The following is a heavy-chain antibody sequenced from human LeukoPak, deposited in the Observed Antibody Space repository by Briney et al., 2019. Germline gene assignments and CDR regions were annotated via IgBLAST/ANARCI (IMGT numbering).Heavy chain of an antibody. CDR2: IKQDGSEK. CDR3: TRDNRHFDY. J-gene: IGHJ4*02. D-gene: IGHD2/OR15-2a*01. V-gene: IGHV3-7*03. Sequence: PGGSLRLSCAASGFTFSSYWMSWVRQAPGKGLERVANIKQDGSEKYYVDSVKGRFTISRDNAKNSLYLQMNSLKTEDTAVYYCTRDNRHFDYWGQGTLVTVSS. CDR1: GFTFSSYW.